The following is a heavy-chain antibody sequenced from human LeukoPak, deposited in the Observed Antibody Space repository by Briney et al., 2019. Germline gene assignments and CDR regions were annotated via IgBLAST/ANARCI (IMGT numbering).Heavy chain of an antibody. CDR3: TSIYYDSGSAMDV. Sequence: GGSLRLSCAASGFTFSGSAMHWVRQASGKGLEWVGRIRSKANSYATAYAASVKGRFTISRDDSKNTAYLQMDSLKTEDTAVYYCTSIYYDSGSAMDVWGQGTTVTVSS. CDR2: IRSKANSYAT. D-gene: IGHD3-22*01. V-gene: IGHV3-73*01. J-gene: IGHJ6*02. CDR1: GFTFSGSA.